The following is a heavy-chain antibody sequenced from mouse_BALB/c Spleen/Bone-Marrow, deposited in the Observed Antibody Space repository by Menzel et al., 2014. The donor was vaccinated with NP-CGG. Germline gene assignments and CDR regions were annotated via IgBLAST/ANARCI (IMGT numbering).Heavy chain of an antibody. CDR1: GYTFTDYN. D-gene: IGHD2-4*01. V-gene: IGHV1S29*02. CDR2: IYPYNGGT. Sequence: EVQVVESGPELVKPGASVKISCKASGYTFTDYNMHWVKQSHGKSLEWIGYIYPYNGGTGYNQKFKSKATLTVDNSSSTAYMELRSLTSEDSAVYYCARSEGYDYDWFAYWGQGTLATVSA. CDR3: ARSEGYDYDWFAY. J-gene: IGHJ3*01.